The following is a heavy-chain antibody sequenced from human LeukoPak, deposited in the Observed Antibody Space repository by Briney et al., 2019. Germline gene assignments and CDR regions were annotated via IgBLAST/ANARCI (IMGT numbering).Heavy chain of an antibody. CDR1: GFTFSSYS. CDR3: ARAPHTPSMTYFDY. Sequence: GGSLRLSCAASGFTFSSYSMNWVRQAPGKGLEWVSYISSSSSTIYYADSVKGRFTISRDNAKNSLYLQMNSLRAEDTAVYYCARAPHTPSMTYFDYWGQGTLVTVSS. CDR2: ISSSSSTI. J-gene: IGHJ4*02. D-gene: IGHD5-18*01. V-gene: IGHV3-48*01.